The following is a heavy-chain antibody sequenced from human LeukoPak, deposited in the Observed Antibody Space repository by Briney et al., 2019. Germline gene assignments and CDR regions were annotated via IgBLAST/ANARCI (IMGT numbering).Heavy chain of an antibody. D-gene: IGHD6-6*01. CDR2: ISGSGGST. J-gene: IGHJ4*02. Sequence: AGSLRLSCAASGFTFSSYAMSWVRQAPGKGLEWVSTISGSGGSTYFADSLKGRFTISRDNSKNTLYLQMNSLRAEDTAVYYCAKVSTWSYLYFDYWGQGTLVTVSS. CDR1: GFTFSSYA. CDR3: AKVSTWSYLYFDY. V-gene: IGHV3-23*01.